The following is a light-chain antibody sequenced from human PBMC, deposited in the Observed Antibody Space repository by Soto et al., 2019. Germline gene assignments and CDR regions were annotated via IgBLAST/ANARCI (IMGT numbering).Light chain of an antibody. V-gene: IGLV2-14*01. CDR3: SSYTSSSRV. Sequence: QSALTQPASVSGSPGQSITISCTGTSSDVGGYNYVSWYQQHPGKAPKLMIYDVSNRPSGVSNRFSGSKSGSTASLTISGLQAEDEADYYCSSYTSSSRVFGGGTKVTVL. J-gene: IGLJ2*01. CDR2: DVS. CDR1: SSDVGGYNY.